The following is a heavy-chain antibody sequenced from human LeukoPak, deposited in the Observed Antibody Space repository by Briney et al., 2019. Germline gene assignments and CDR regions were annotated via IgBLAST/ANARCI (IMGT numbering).Heavy chain of an antibody. CDR1: GFTFSSYS. Sequence: PGGSLRLSCAASGFTFSSYSMNWVRQAPGKGLEWVSSISSSSSYIYYADAVKGRFTISRDNAKNSLYLQMNSLRAEDTAVYHCARGDDYAFDYWGQGTLVTVSS. J-gene: IGHJ4*02. D-gene: IGHD4-17*01. CDR3: ARGDDYAFDY. V-gene: IGHV3-21*01. CDR2: ISSSSSYI.